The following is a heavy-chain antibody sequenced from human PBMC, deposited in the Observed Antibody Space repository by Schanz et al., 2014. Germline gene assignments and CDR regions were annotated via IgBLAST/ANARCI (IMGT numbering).Heavy chain of an antibody. Sequence: QVQLVQSGAEVKKPGASVKVSCKASGYTFTSYGINWVRQAPGQGLEWIGWISAYNGNTNYAQKLQGRVTMTTDTSTSTAYMELRSLRSDDTAVYYCARVQDDILTGSEYYYGMDVWGQGTTVTVSS. CDR1: GYTFTSYG. CDR2: ISAYNGNT. CDR3: ARVQDDILTGSEYYYGMDV. V-gene: IGHV1-18*01. D-gene: IGHD3-9*01. J-gene: IGHJ6*02.